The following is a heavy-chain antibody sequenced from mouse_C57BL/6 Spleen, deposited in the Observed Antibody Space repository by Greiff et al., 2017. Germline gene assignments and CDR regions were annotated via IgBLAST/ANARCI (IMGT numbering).Heavy chain of an antibody. CDR1: GFTFSSYA. V-gene: IGHV5-4*01. CDR2: ISDGGSYT. CDR3: ARSDYSNSFDY. D-gene: IGHD2-5*01. Sequence: EVQVVESGGGLVKPGGSLKLSCAASGFTFSSYAMSWVRQTPEKRLEWVATISDGGSYTYYPDNVKGRFTISRDNAKNNLYLQMSHLKSEDTAMYYCARSDYSNSFDYWGQGTTLTVSS. J-gene: IGHJ2*01.